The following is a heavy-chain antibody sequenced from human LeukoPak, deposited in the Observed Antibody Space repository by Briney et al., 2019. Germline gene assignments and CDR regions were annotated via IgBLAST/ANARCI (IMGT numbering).Heavy chain of an antibody. J-gene: IGHJ3*02. CDR2: IRYDGSNK. D-gene: IGHD6-19*01. CDR1: GFTFSSYG. CDR3: AKDGEQWLVVGGAFDI. V-gene: IGHV3-30*02. Sequence: GGSLRLSCAASGFTFSSYGMHWVRQAPGKGLEWVAFIRYDGSNKYYADSVKGRFTISRDNSKNTLYLQMNSLRAEDTAVYYCAKDGEQWLVVGGAFDIWGQGTMVTVSS.